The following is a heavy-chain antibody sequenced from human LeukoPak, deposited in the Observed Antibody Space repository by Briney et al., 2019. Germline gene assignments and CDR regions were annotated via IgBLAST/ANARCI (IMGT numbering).Heavy chain of an antibody. Sequence: SVKVSCKASGGTFSSYAISWVRQAPGQGLEWMGGIIPIFGTANYARKFQGRVTITADESTSTAYMELSSLRSEDTAVYYCAIRGPYSSGWYSMDYWGQGTLVTVSS. CDR1: GGTFSSYA. J-gene: IGHJ4*02. D-gene: IGHD6-19*01. CDR2: IIPIFGTA. CDR3: AIRGPYSSGWYSMDY. V-gene: IGHV1-69*01.